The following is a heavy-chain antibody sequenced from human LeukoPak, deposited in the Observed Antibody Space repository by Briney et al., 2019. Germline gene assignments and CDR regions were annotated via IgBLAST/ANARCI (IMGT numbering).Heavy chain of an antibody. CDR1: GFTFSIYA. D-gene: IGHD2-15*01. CDR2: IRGCGGST. CDR3: AKDKGYCSGGSCLVDIPGDAFDI. J-gene: IGHJ3*02. V-gene: IGHV3-23*01. Sequence: PGGSLRLSCAASGFTFSIYAMSWVRHAPGKGLEWVSAIRGCGGSTYYADSVKGRFTICRDNSKNTQYLQMNSLRADDTAVYYCAKDKGYCSGGSCLVDIPGDAFDIWGQGTMVTVSS.